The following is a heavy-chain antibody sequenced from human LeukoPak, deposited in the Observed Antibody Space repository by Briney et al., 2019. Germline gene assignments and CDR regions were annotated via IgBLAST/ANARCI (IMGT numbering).Heavy chain of an antibody. J-gene: IGHJ4*02. CDR1: GYSFTSYW. CDR2: IYPGDSHT. D-gene: IGHD1-26*01. V-gene: IGHV5-51*01. Sequence: GESLKISCKGFGYSFTSYWISWVRQMPGKGLEWMGVIYPGDSHTRYSPSFQGQVTISADKSISTAFLQWSSLKASDTAMYSCARHLSGSYSGYYFDYWGQGTLVTVSS. CDR3: ARHLSGSYSGYYFDY.